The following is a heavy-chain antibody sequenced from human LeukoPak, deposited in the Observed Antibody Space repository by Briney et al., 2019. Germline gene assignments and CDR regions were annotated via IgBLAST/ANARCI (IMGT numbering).Heavy chain of an antibody. V-gene: IGHV1-18*01. CDR3: ARDYGDYVLYYYYYGMDV. CDR1: GYTFTSYG. Sequence: ASVKVSCKASGYTFTSYGISWVRQAPGQGLEWMGWISAYNGNTNYAQKLQGRVTMTTDTSTSTAYMELRSLRSDDTAMYYCARDYGDYVLYYYYYGMDVWGQGTTVTVSS. CDR2: ISAYNGNT. D-gene: IGHD4-17*01. J-gene: IGHJ6*02.